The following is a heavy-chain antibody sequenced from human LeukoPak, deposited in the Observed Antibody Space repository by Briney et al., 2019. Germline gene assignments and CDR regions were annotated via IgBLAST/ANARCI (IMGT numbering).Heavy chain of an antibody. CDR3: AKEDRGDDYFDY. CDR2: ISSSGSTI. V-gene: IGHV3-11*01. J-gene: IGHJ4*02. Sequence: GGSLRLSCAASGFTFSDYYMSWIRQAPGKGLEWVSYISSSGSTIYYADSVKGRFTISRDNSKNTLYLQMNSLRAEDTAVYYCAKEDRGDDYFDYWGQGTLVTVSS. CDR1: GFTFSDYY. D-gene: IGHD3-10*01.